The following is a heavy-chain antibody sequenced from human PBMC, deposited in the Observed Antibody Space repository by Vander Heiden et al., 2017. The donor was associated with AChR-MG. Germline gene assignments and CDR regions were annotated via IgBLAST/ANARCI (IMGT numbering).Heavy chain of an antibody. D-gene: IGHD5-18*01. V-gene: IGHV3-30-3*01. CDR1: GFTFSSYA. CDR3: ARDGVTAMVHDAFDI. Sequence: QVQLLESGGGVVQPRRSLRTSCAPSGFTFSSYAMHWDRQAPGKGLKWVAVISYDGSNKYYADSVKGRFTISRDNSKNTLYLQMNSLRAEDTAVYYCARDGVTAMVHDAFDIWGQGTMVTVSS. J-gene: IGHJ3*02. CDR2: ISYDGSNK.